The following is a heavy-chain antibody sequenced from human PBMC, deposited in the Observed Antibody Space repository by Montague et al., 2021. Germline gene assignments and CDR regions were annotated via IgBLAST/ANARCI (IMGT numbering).Heavy chain of an antibody. D-gene: IGHD1-26*01. Sequence: PFLRKENYAQKFQGRVTITADKSTSTAYMEVSSLRSEDTAVYYCARAENSGGYGYYYGMYVWVQGTTVTVSS. J-gene: IGHJ6*02. CDR3: ARAENSGGYGYYYGMYV. CDR2: PFLRKE. V-gene: IGHV1-69*06.